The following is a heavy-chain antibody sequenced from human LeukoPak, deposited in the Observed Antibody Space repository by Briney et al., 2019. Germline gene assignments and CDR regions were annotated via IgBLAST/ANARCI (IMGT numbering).Heavy chain of an antibody. CDR2: IDSSGIT. CDR1: GGSISSFY. CDR3: ATVASGWYPDY. Sequence: SETLSLTCTVSGGSISSFYYTWIRQPPGKGLEWIGYIDSSGITNYNSSLNSRVTISLDTSQNQFSLKLNSVTAADTAVYYCATVASGWYPDYWGQGPLVTVAS. J-gene: IGHJ4*02. V-gene: IGHV4-59*01. D-gene: IGHD6-19*01.